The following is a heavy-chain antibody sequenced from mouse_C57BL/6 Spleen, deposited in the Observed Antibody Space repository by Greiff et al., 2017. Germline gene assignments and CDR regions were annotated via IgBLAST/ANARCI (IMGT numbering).Heavy chain of an antibody. V-gene: IGHV1-64*01. CDR2: IHPNSGST. CDR1: GYTFTSYW. CDR3: ARLPYGNYGLYAMDY. D-gene: IGHD2-1*01. Sequence: QVQLQQPGAELVKPGASVKLSCKASGYTFTSYWMHWVKQRPGQGLEWIGMIHPNSGSTNYNEKFKSKATLTVDKSSSTAYMQLSSLTSEDSAVYYCARLPYGNYGLYAMDYWGQGTSVTVSS. J-gene: IGHJ4*01.